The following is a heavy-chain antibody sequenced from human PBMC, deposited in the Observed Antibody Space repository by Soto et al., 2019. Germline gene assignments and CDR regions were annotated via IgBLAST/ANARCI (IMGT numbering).Heavy chain of an antibody. Sequence: PGESLKISCKVSGYNFANSWICWVRQMPGKGLEGMGVIXPXXXXXRXXASFEGQVTISADKSINTAYVQWSRLKASDTAIYYCATGEHQILFDYWGQGTLVTVSS. CDR2: IXPXXXXX. CDR1: GYNFANSW. D-gene: IGHD3-10*01. V-gene: IGHV5-51*01. J-gene: IGHJ4*02. CDR3: ATGEHQILFDY.